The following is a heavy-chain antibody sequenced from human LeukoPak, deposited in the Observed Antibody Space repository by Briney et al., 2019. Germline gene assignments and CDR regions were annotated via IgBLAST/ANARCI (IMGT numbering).Heavy chain of an antibody. CDR3: AGDKTTGGWYEFDY. Sequence: GGTLRLSCAASGFTVSSNYMSWVRQGPGKGLECVSVISNDGDTYYADSVKGRFTISRDTSKNTVSLQMNSLRAEDTAVYYCAGDKTTGGWYEFDYWGQGTLVTVSS. V-gene: IGHV3-53*01. CDR2: ISNDGDT. CDR1: GFTVSSNY. J-gene: IGHJ4*02. D-gene: IGHD6-19*01.